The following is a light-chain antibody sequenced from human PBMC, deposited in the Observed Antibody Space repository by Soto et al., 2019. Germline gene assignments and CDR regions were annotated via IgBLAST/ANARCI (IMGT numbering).Light chain of an antibody. V-gene: IGLV1-40*01. CDR3: QSYDSSVTLRV. J-gene: IGLJ1*01. CDR1: SSNIGAGYD. CDR2: GNS. Sequence: QSVLTQPPSVSGAPGQRVTISCTGSSSNIGAGYDVHWYQQLPGTAPKLLIYGNSNRPSWVPDGFSGSKSGTSASLAITGLQADDEADYYCQSYDSSVTLRVFGTGTKLTVL.